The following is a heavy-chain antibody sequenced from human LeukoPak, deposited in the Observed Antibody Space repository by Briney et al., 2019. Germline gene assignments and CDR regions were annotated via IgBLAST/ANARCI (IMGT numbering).Heavy chain of an antibody. CDR1: GGTFSSYA. CDR3: ARDRGYGDPRFDY. Sequence: SVKVSCKASGGTFSSYAISWVRQAPGQGLEWMGGIIPIFGTANYAQKFQGRVTITADESTSTAYMELSSLRSEDTAVYYCARDRGYGDPRFDYWGQGTLVTVSS. V-gene: IGHV1-69*13. CDR2: IIPIFGTA. J-gene: IGHJ4*02. D-gene: IGHD4-17*01.